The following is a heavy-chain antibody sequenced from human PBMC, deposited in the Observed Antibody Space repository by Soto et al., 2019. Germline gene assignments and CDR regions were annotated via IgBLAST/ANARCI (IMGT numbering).Heavy chain of an antibody. CDR2: IKQDGSEK. CDR3: AREYCCGYSPRYYGMDV. V-gene: IGHV3-7*05. Sequence: EVQLVESGGGLVQPGGSLRLSCAASGFTLSSYWMSWVRQAPGKGLEWVANIKQDGSEKYYVDSVKGRFTISRDTAECSLYLQLNSLRAEDTAVYYCAREYCCGYSPRYYGMDVWGQGTTFTVSS. D-gene: IGHD6-25*01. J-gene: IGHJ6*02. CDR1: GFTLSSYW.